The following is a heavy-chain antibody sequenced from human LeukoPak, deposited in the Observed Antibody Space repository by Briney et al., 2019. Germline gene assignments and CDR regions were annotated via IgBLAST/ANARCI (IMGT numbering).Heavy chain of an antibody. V-gene: IGHV3-64*02. CDR3: ARSSGWFDY. CDR1: GFTFSSFA. J-gene: IGHJ4*02. Sequence: GGSLRLSCAASGFTFSSFAMHWVRQAPGKGLEYVSAISSNGRSTYYADSVKGRFTISRDSSKDTLFLQMGSLRAEDMAVYYCARSSGWFDYWGQGTLLTVSS. D-gene: IGHD6-19*01. CDR2: ISSNGRST.